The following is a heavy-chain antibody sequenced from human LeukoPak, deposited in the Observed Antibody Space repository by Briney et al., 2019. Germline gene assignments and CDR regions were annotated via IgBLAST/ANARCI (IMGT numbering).Heavy chain of an antibody. V-gene: IGHV4-34*01. CDR2: INHSGST. CDR3: ARAETYYDFWSGYQLPPINWFDP. CDR1: GGSFSGYY. Sequence: SETLSLTCAVYGGSFSGYYWSWIRQPPGKGGEGIGEINHSGSTNYNPSLKSRGTISVDTSKNQFSLQLSSVTAADTAVYYCARAETYYDFWSGYQLPPINWFDPWGQGTLVTVSS. D-gene: IGHD3-3*01. J-gene: IGHJ5*02.